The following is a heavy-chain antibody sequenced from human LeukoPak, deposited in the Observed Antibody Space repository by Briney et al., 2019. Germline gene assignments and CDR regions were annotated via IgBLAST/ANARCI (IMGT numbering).Heavy chain of an antibody. CDR1: GGSFSGYY. V-gene: IGHV4-34*01. D-gene: IGHD3-10*01. CDR2: INHSGST. Sequence: SETLSLTCAVYGGSFSGYYWSWIRQPPGKGLEWIGEINHSGSTNYNPSLKSRVTISVDTSKNQFSLKLSSVTAADTAVYYCARNPDGVRGVVYWYFDLWGRGTLVTVSS. CDR3: ARNPDGVRGVVYWYFDL. J-gene: IGHJ2*01.